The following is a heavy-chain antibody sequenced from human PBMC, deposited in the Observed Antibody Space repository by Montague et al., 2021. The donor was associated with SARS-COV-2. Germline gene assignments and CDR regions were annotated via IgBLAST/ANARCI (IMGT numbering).Heavy chain of an antibody. V-gene: IGHV3-66*01. D-gene: IGHD3-3*01. CDR2: IYSGGST. Sequence: FLRLSCAASGFTVSSNYMSWVRQAPGKGLEWVSVIYSGGSTYYADSVKGRFTISRDNSKNTLYLQMNSLRAEDTAVYYCARGGDYDFWSGCVNYGMDVWGQGTTVTVSS. CDR1: GFTVSSNY. CDR3: ARGGDYDFWSGCVNYGMDV. J-gene: IGHJ6*02.